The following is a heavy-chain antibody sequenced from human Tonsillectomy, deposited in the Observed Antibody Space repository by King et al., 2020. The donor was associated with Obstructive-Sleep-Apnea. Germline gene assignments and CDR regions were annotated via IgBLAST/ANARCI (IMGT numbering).Heavy chain of an antibody. D-gene: IGHD5-18*01. J-gene: IGHJ4*02. Sequence: VQLVESGAEVKKPGASVRVSCKASGYPFTGYYMHWVRQAPGQGLEWMGWINPNSGGTNCAQKFQDRVTMTRDTSISTAYLELSSLRSDVTAVYYCARDSDTYGFGLGYWGQGTLVTVSS. CDR2: INPNSGGT. CDR3: ARDSDTYGFGLGY. V-gene: IGHV1-2*02. CDR1: GYPFTGYY.